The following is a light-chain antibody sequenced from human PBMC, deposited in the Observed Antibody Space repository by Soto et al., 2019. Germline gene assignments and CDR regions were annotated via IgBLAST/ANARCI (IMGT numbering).Light chain of an antibody. CDR3: GASDNSLRAGV. CDR1: SSNIGNNY. J-gene: IGLJ2*01. Sequence: QAVVTQPPSVSAAAGQKVTISCSGSSSNIGNNYVSWYQQVPGTAPKLLIYENYKRPSGIPDRFSGSKSGTSATLDITGLQTGDEADYYCGASDNSLRAGVFGGGTQLTVL. CDR2: ENY. V-gene: IGLV1-51*02.